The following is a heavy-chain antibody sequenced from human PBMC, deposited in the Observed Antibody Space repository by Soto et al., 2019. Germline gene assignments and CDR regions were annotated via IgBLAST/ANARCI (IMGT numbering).Heavy chain of an antibody. V-gene: IGHV3-30*15. J-gene: IGHJ6*03. Sequence: QVQLVESGGGVVEPGRSLRLSCAASGFTFSSYAMHWVRQAPGKGLEWVAVISHDGSITYYSDSVKGRFTMSRDNSNNTLFRQMSSLRSEDTAIYYCAKDEYWESHFYYFMDLWGRGTTVTVSS. CDR1: GFTFSSYA. CDR3: AKDEYWESHFYYFMDL. D-gene: IGHD3-16*01. CDR2: ISHDGSIT.